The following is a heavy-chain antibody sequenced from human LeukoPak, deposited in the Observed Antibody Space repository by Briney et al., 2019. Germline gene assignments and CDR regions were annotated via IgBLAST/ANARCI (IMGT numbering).Heavy chain of an antibody. D-gene: IGHD1-26*01. CDR2: VYYSGST. Sequence: KPSETLSVTCTVSGGSISSYYWSWIRQPPGKGLEWVGWVYYSGSTNYNPSLKSRLTISVDMSKNQFSLKLSSVTAADTAVYYCARRTSNPVGAIDYWGQGTLVTVSS. J-gene: IGHJ4*02. CDR1: GGSISSYY. CDR3: ARRTSNPVGAIDY. V-gene: IGHV4-59*08.